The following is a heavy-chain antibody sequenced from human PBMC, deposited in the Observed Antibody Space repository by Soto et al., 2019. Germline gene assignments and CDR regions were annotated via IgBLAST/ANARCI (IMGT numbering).Heavy chain of an antibody. CDR3: ARDLGGPDY. J-gene: IGHJ4*02. D-gene: IGHD3-16*01. V-gene: IGHV3-74*03. Sequence: GGSLRLSCAASGFSLSPYWMHWVRQAPGRGLEWVSRLSSDGFGAAYADSVKGRFFISRDIARNTLFLQMNSLRAGDTVVYYLARDLGGPDYWGRGTSVTVSS. CDR1: GFSLSPYW. CDR2: LSSDGFGA.